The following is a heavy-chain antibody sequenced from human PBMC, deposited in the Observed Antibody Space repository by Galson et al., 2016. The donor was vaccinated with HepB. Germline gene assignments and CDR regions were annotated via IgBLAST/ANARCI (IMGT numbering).Heavy chain of an antibody. CDR2: VSVYSGHP. J-gene: IGHJ6*02. D-gene: IGHD6-6*01. Sequence: SCKASRYTFTNYGIYWLRQAPGQGLEWMGWVSVYSGHPNSAQMLQGRVTMTTDTSTSSAYMELRSLRSDDTALYYCAKDLYSSSSNYYYYGMDVWGQGTTVTVSS. V-gene: IGHV1-18*01. CDR3: AKDLYSSSSNYYYYGMDV. CDR1: RYTFTNYG.